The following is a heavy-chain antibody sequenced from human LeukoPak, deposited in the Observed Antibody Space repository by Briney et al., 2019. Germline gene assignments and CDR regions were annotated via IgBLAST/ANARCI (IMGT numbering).Heavy chain of an antibody. V-gene: IGHV1-18*01. CDR3: ARNYGAGIYYHYYMHV. CDR1: GYTFTSYG. Sequence: ASVKVSCKASGYTFTSYGISWVRQARGQGLEWMGWISAYNGNTNYAQKLQGRVTMTTDTSTSTAYMELRSLRSDDRAVYYCARNYGAGIYYHYYMHVWGKGATVTVSS. CDR2: ISAYNGNT. D-gene: IGHD3-10*01. J-gene: IGHJ6*03.